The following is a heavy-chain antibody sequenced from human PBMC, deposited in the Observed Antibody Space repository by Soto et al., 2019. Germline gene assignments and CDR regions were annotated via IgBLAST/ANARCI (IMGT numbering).Heavy chain of an antibody. CDR3: ASGLGQGGYYSYGMDV. CDR1: VGILIIYT. Sequence: ASLMVSRKTSVGILIIYTTRWVGQAPRQGLEWMGWISAYIGNTNDVQELQGRASMTTHTSTSTASMALRCLRSDDTAVYYSASGLGQGGYYSYGMDVWGSGITVTVSS. J-gene: IGHJ6*01. V-gene: IGHV1-18*01. CDR2: ISAYIGNT. D-gene: IGHD1-26*01.